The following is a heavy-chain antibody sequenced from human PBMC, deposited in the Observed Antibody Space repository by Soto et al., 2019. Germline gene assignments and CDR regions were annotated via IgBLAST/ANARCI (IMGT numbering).Heavy chain of an antibody. CDR2: ISYDGSNK. CDR3: AREEHISEYFDY. CDR1: GFTFSHYA. V-gene: IGHV3-30-3*01. J-gene: IGHJ4*02. Sequence: GGSLRLSCAASGFTFSHYAMHWVRQAPGKGLEWVAVISYDGSNKFYAGSVKGRFTISRDNSKNMLYLQMISLRAEDTAVYYCAREEHISEYFDYWGQGTLVTVSS. D-gene: IGHD1-1*01.